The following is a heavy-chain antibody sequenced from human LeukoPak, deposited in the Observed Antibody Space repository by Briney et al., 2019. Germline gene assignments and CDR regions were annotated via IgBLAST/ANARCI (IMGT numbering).Heavy chain of an antibody. D-gene: IGHD6-19*01. CDR1: GYTFTSYA. V-gene: IGHV1-3*01. CDR3: ARGYSSGWYFDY. Sequence: ASVEVSCKASGYTFTSYAMHWVRQAPGQRLEWMGWINAGDGNTKYSQKFQGRVTITRDTSASTAYMELSSLRSEDTAVYYCARGYSSGWYFDYWGQGTLVTVSS. J-gene: IGHJ4*02. CDR2: INAGDGNT.